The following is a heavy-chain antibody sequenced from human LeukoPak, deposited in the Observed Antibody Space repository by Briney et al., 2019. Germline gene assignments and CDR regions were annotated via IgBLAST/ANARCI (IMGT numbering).Heavy chain of an antibody. CDR1: GGSISSYY. V-gene: IGHV4-59*12. CDR3: VGWGLSETYVIFDY. CDR2: IYYSGST. D-gene: IGHD3-10*01. J-gene: IGHJ4*02. Sequence: PSETLSLTCTVSGGSISSYYWSWIRQPPGKGLEWIGYIYYSGSTNYNPSLKSRVTISVDTSKNQFSLRLGSVTAADTAVYYCVGWGLSETYVIFDYWGQGTLVTVSS.